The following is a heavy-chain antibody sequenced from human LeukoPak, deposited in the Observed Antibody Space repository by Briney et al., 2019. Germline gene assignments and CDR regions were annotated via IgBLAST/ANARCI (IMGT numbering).Heavy chain of an antibody. J-gene: IGHJ4*02. CDR2: ISGSGGST. CDR1: GFTFSSYG. CDR3: AKENYYDSSGYYRD. D-gene: IGHD3-22*01. V-gene: IGHV3-23*01. Sequence: GGSLRLSCAASGFTFSSYGMSWVRQAPGKGLEWVSAISGSGGSTYYADSVKGRFTISRDNSKNTLYLQMNSLRAKDTAVYYCAKENYYDSSGYYRDWGQGTLVTVSS.